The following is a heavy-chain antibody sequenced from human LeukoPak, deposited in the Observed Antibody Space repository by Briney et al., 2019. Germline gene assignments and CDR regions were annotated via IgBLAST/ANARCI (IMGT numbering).Heavy chain of an antibody. V-gene: IGHV4-4*02. Sequence: SETLSLTCAVSGGSISSSNWWSWVRQPPGKGLEWIGEIYHSGSTNYNPSLKSRVTVSVDKSKNQFSLKLSSVTAADTAVYYCAGYGGSEYAFDIWGQGTMVTVSS. CDR3: AGYGGSEYAFDI. CDR2: IYHSGST. D-gene: IGHD2-15*01. CDR1: GGSISSSNW. J-gene: IGHJ3*02.